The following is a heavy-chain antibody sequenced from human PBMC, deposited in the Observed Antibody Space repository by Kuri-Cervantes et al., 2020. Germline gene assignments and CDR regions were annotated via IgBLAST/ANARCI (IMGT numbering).Heavy chain of an antibody. CDR2: IKQDGSEK. V-gene: IGHV3-7*01. Sequence: GESLKISCAASGFTFSSYWMSWVRQAPGKGPEWVANIKQDGSEKYYVDSVEGRFTISRDNAKNSLYLQMNSLRAEDTAVYYCAKRRGPGAAAFDYWGQGTLVTVSS. D-gene: IGHD6-13*01. CDR1: GFTFSSYW. J-gene: IGHJ4*02. CDR3: AKRRGPGAAAFDY.